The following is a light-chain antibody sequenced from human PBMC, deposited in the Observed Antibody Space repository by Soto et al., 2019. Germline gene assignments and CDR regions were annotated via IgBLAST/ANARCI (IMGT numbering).Light chain of an antibody. CDR2: LGS. J-gene: IGKJ1*01. Sequence: VTTQSPLSLPVTPGEPASISCRSSQSLLHSNGYNYLDWYLQKPGQSPQLLIYLGSNRASGVPDRFSGSGSGTDFTLKISRVEAEDVGVYYCMQALQTTWTFGQGTNVDIK. V-gene: IGKV2-28*01. CDR1: QSLLHSNGYNY. CDR3: MQALQTTWT.